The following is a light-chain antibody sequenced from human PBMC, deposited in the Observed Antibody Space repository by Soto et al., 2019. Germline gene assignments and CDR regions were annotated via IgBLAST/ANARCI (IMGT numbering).Light chain of an antibody. J-gene: IGKJ4*01. CDR1: QSVSSNF. V-gene: IGKV3-20*01. CDR2: GAS. CDR3: QQYVTSDPT. Sequence: EIVLTQSPGTLSLSPGERATLSCRASQSVSSNFLAWYQQKPGQAPRLLIYGASSRAAGIPDRFSVSGSGTDFTLTIRRLEPEDFAVYECQQYVTSDPTFGGGTKVEIK.